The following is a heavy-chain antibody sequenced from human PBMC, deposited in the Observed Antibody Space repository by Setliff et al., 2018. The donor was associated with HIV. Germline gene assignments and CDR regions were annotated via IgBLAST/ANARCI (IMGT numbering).Heavy chain of an antibody. CDR1: GYSFVDFW. J-gene: IGHJ4*02. CDR3: VRYIGAAAGYIDH. Sequence: GESLKISCHLSGYSFVDFWIGWVRQMPGKGLEWVGFIYPGDSDSRYSPSFRGQVTISADESTTTAYLDWASLKASDTAMYYCVRYIGAAAGYIDHWGQGTLVTVSS. D-gene: IGHD6-25*01. CDR2: IYPGDSDS. V-gene: IGHV5-51*01.